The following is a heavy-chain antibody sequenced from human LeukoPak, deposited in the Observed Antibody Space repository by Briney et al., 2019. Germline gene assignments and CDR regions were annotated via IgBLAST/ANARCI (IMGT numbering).Heavy chain of an antibody. V-gene: IGHV3-7*01. D-gene: IGHD6-19*01. J-gene: IGHJ6*03. CDR3: ARAVAGTFYYYYYMDV. CDR1: GFTFSSYW. CDR2: IKQDGSEK. Sequence: PGGSLRLSCAASGFTFSSYWMTWVRQAPGKGLEWVANIKQDGSEKYYVDSVKGRFTISRDNAKNSLYLQMNSLRAEDTAVYYCARAVAGTFYYYYYMDVWGEGTTVTVSS.